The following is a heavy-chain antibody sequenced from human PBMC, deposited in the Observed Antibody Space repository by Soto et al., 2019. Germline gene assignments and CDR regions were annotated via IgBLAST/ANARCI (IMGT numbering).Heavy chain of an antibody. J-gene: IGHJ4*02. CDR1: GGSFSGYY. V-gene: IGHV4-34*01. CDR2: INHSGST. CDR3: ARGRYYYDSSGHFDY. D-gene: IGHD3-22*01. Sequence: SETLSLTCAVYGGSFSGYYWSWIRQPPGKGLEWIGEINHSGSTNHNPSLKSRVTISVDTSKNQFSLKLSSVTAADTAVYYCARGRYYYDSSGHFDYWGQGTLVTVSS.